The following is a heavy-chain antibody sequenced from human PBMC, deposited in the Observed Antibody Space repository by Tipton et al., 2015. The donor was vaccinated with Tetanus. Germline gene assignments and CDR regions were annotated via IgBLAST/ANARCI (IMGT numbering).Heavy chain of an antibody. CDR1: GFTFSSYG. D-gene: IGHD2-15*01. Sequence: QVQLVQSGGGVVQPGRSLRLSCAASGFTFSSYGMHWVRQAPGKGLEWVAVIWYDGSNKYYADSVKGRFTISRDNSKNTLYLQMNSLRAEDTAVYYCARDSCSGGSRYSDAFDIWGQGTMVTVSS. J-gene: IGHJ3*02. V-gene: IGHV3-33*01. CDR3: ARDSCSGGSRYSDAFDI. CDR2: IWYDGSNK.